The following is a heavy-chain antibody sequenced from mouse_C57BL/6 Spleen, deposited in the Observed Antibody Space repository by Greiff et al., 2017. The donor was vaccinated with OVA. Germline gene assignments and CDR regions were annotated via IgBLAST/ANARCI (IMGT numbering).Heavy chain of an antibody. V-gene: IGHV5-4*01. J-gene: IGHJ1*03. CDR3: ARDDRFTTAYFDV. CDR1: GFTFSSYA. D-gene: IGHD1-1*01. CDR2: ISDGGSYT. Sequence: EVQRVESGGGLVKPGGSLKLSCAASGFTFSSYAMSWVRPTPEKRLECVATISDGGSYTYYPDNVKGRFTISRDNAKNNLYLQMSHLKSEDTAMYYCARDDRFTTAYFDVWGTGTTVTVSS.